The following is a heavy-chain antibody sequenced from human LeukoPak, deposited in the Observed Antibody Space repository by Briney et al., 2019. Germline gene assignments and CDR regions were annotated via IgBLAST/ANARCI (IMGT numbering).Heavy chain of an antibody. CDR3: ARPPERSYYGDYEMGY. V-gene: IGHV1-18*01. CDR1: GYTFTSYG. CDR2: ISAYNGNT. D-gene: IGHD4-17*01. Sequence: ASVKVSCKASGYTFTSYGISWVRQAPGQGLEWMGWISAYNGNTNYAQKLQGRVTMTTDTSKSTAYMELRSLRSDDTAVYYCARPPERSYYGDYEMGYWGQGTLVTVSS. J-gene: IGHJ4*02.